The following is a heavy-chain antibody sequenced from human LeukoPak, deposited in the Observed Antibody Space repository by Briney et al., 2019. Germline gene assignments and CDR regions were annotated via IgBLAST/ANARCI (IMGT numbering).Heavy chain of an antibody. CDR2: IKSKTDGGTT. D-gene: IGHD3-10*01. CDR3: TTDYGSGSYRYFNY. J-gene: IGHJ4*02. Sequence: GGSLRLSCAASGFTFSNAWMSWVRQTPGKGLEWVGRIKSKTDGGTTDYVAPVKGGFTISRDDSKNTLYLQMNSLKSEDTAVYYCTTDYGSGSYRYFNYWGQGTLVTVSS. CDR1: GFTFSNAW. V-gene: IGHV3-15*01.